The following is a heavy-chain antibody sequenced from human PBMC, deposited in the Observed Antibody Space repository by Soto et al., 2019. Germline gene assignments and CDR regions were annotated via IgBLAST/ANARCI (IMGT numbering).Heavy chain of an antibody. D-gene: IGHD3-10*01. Sequence: GGSLRLSCAASGFTFSSYSMNWVRQAPGKGLEWVSSISSSSSYIYYADSVKGRFTSSRDNAKNSLYLQMNSLRAEDTAVYYCASQQEGVWFGESTSVDYWGQGTLVTVSS. CDR3: ASQQEGVWFGESTSVDY. CDR2: ISSSSSYI. V-gene: IGHV3-21*01. J-gene: IGHJ4*02. CDR1: GFTFSSYS.